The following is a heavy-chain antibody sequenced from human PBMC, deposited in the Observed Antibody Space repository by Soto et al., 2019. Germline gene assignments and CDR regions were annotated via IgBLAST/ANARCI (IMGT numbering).Heavy chain of an antibody. D-gene: IGHD1-26*01. J-gene: IGHJ4*02. CDR1: GFTFSSYA. Sequence: GGSLRLSCAASGFTFSSYAMSWVRQAPGKGLEWVAVISRDGSHKYYLDSVKGRFTISRDNSKDTVNLLMNSLRDDDSAMYYCARSRNSAVADSFDFWGQ. CDR2: ISRDGSHK. V-gene: IGHV3-30*04. CDR3: ARSRNSAVADSFDF.